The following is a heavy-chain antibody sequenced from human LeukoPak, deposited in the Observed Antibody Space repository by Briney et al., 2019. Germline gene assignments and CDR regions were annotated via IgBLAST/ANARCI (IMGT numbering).Heavy chain of an antibody. CDR3: AKVGVDTMVEGGDY. V-gene: IGHV3-23*01. D-gene: IGHD3-10*01. CDR2: ISGSGGST. Sequence: GGSLRLSCAASGFTFSSYAMSWVRQAPGKGLEWVSAISGSGGSTYYADSVKGRFTISRDNSKNTLYLQMNSLRAEDTAVYYCAKVGVDTMVEGGDYWGQGTLVTVSS. J-gene: IGHJ4*02. CDR1: GFTFSSYA.